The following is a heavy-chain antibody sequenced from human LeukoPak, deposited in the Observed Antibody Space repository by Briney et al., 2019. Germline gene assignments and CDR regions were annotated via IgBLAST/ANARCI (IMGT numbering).Heavy chain of an antibody. D-gene: IGHD6-19*01. Sequence: SGGSLRLSCAASGFTFSSYGMHWVRQAPGKGLEWVAFIRYDGSNKYYADSVKGRFTISRDNAKNSLYLQMNSLRAEDTAVYYCARDEGIAVEYYFDYWGQGTLVTVSS. CDR3: ARDEGIAVEYYFDY. CDR2: IRYDGSNK. CDR1: GFTFSSYG. V-gene: IGHV3-30*02. J-gene: IGHJ4*02.